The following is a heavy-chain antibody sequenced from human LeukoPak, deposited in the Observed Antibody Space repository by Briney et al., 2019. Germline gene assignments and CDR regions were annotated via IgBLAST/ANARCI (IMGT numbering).Heavy chain of an antibody. CDR1: GGSFSGYY. Sequence: SETPSLTCAVYGGSFSGYYWSWIRQPPGKGLEWIGEINHSGSTNYNPSLKSRVTISVDTSKNQFSLKLSSVTAADTAVYYCARECCSGGSCYSGFDYWGQGTLVTVSS. V-gene: IGHV4-34*01. D-gene: IGHD2-15*01. J-gene: IGHJ4*02. CDR3: ARECCSGGSCYSGFDY. CDR2: INHSGST.